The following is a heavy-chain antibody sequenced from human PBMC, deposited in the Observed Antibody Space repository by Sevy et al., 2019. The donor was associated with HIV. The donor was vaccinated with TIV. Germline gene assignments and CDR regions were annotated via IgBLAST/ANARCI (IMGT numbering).Heavy chain of an antibody. CDR2: ISYDGSNK. CDR1: GFTFSSYA. D-gene: IGHD3-10*01. J-gene: IGHJ6*02. Sequence: GGSLRLSCAASGFTFSSYAMHWVRQAPGKGLEWVAVISYDGSNKYYADSMKGRFTISRDNSKNTLYLQMNSLRAEDTAVYYCARDFRNPSNRGYYYYYGMDVWGQGTTVTVSS. CDR3: ARDFRNPSNRGYYYYYGMDV. V-gene: IGHV3-30*04.